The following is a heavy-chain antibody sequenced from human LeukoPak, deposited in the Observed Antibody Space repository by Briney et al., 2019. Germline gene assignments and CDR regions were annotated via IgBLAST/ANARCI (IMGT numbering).Heavy chain of an antibody. CDR2: INHSGST. Sequence: SETLSLTCAVYGGSFSGYYWSWIRQPPGKGLEWIGEINHSGSTNYNPSLKSRVTISVDTSKNQFSLKLSSVTAADTAVYYCARPVQLWLYWFDPWGQGTLVTVSS. J-gene: IGHJ5*02. CDR3: ARPVQLWLYWFDP. D-gene: IGHD5-18*01. V-gene: IGHV4-34*01. CDR1: GGSFSGYY.